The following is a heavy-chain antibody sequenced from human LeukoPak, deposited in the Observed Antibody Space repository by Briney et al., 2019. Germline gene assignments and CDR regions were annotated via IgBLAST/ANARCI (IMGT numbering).Heavy chain of an antibody. Sequence: SETLSLTCTVSGGSISSYYGSWIRQPPGKGLEWIGYIYYSGSTNYNPSLKSRVTISVDTSKNQFSLKLSSVTAADTAVYYCASSPDLNWVWYFDLWGRGTLVTVSS. CDR1: GGSISSYY. V-gene: IGHV4-59*01. D-gene: IGHD1-1*01. CDR2: IYYSGST. J-gene: IGHJ2*01. CDR3: ASSPDLNWVWYFDL.